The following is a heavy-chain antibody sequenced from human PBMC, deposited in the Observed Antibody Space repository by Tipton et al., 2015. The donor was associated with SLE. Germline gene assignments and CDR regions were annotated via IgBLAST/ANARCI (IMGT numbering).Heavy chain of an antibody. V-gene: IGHV3-30*04. Sequence: SLRLSCAASGFTFSSYAMHWVRQAPGKGLEWVAVISYDGSNKYYADSVKGRFTISRDNSKNTLYLQMNSPRAEDTAVYYCARAPAAFDIWGQGTMVTVSS. CDR3: ARAPAAFDI. J-gene: IGHJ3*02. CDR2: ISYDGSNK. CDR1: GFTFSSYA.